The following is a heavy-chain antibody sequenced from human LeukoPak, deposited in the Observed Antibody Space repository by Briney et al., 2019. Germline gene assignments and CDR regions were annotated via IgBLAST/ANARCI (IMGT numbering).Heavy chain of an antibody. CDR3: ARDYYDSSGYYRFDY. V-gene: IGHV3-21*01. CDR2: ISSSSSYI. D-gene: IGHD3-22*01. J-gene: IGHJ4*02. Sequence: PGGSLRLSCAASGFTFSSYSMNWVRQAPGKGLEWVSSISSSSSYIYYADSVKGRFTISRNNAKNSLYLQMNSLRAEDTAVYYCARDYYDSSGYYRFDYWGQGTLVTVSS. CDR1: GFTFSSYS.